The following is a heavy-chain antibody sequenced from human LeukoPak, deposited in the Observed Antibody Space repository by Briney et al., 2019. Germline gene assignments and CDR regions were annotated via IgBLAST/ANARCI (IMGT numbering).Heavy chain of an antibody. CDR1: GGSVSSGGYY. D-gene: IGHD5-18*01. Sequence: SQTLSLTGTVAGGSVSSGGYYWSWIRQHPGKGLEWIGYIYYSGSTYYNPSLKSRVTISVDTSKNQFSLKLSSVTAADTAVYYCARGSTARPWDYWGQGTLVTVSS. V-gene: IGHV4-31*03. CDR3: ARGSTARPWDY. CDR2: IYYSGST. J-gene: IGHJ4*02.